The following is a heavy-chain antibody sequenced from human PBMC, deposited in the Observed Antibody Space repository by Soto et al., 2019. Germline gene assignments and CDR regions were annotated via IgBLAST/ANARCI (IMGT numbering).Heavy chain of an antibody. CDR3: ARVISPWGYSSSWYEDY. V-gene: IGHV1-18*01. CDR1: GYTFTSYG. J-gene: IGHJ4*02. CDR2: ISAYNGNT. D-gene: IGHD6-13*01. Sequence: ASVKVSCKASGYTFTSYGISWVRQAPGQGLEWMGWISAYNGNTNYAQKLQGRVTMTTDTSTSTAYMELRSLRSDDTAVYYCARVISPWGYSSSWYEDYWGQGTLVTVSS.